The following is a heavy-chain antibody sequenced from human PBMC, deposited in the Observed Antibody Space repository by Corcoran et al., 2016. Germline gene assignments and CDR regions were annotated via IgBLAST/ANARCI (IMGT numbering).Heavy chain of an antibody. V-gene: IGHV5-51*01. CDR1: EYSFTSYW. CDR2: IYPGDSDS. CDR3: ARGSQSHSSGYYSLGY. Sequence: EVQLLQSGAEVKLHGESLKIICKGSEYSFTSYWIGWVLQMPGKGRVWMGIIYPGDSDSRYSPSFQGQVTISAYKSFSTAYLQWSGVKASATARYYCARGSQSHSSGYYSLGYWGQGAMVTVSS. J-gene: IGHJ4*02. D-gene: IGHD3-22*01.